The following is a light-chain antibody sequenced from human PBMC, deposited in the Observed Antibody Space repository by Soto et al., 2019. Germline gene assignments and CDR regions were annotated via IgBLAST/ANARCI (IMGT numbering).Light chain of an antibody. J-gene: IGLJ2*01. CDR1: SSNIGAGYD. CDR2: GNN. Sequence: QTVVTQPPSVSGAPGQRVTISCTGSSSNIGAGYDIQWYQQLPGTAPKLLIFGNNNRPSGVPDRFSGSKSGTSASLAITGLQAEDEADYYCQSYDSSLSGSVFGGGTQLTVL. V-gene: IGLV1-40*01. CDR3: QSYDSSLSGSV.